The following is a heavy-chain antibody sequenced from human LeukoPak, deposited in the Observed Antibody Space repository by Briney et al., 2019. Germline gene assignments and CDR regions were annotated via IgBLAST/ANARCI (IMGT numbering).Heavy chain of an antibody. CDR2: IWYDGNNK. V-gene: IGHV3-33*01. CDR3: AAAYGEGWFDP. J-gene: IGHJ5*02. D-gene: IGHD4-17*01. CDR1: GFNLSTYG. Sequence: GGSLRLSCAATGFNLSTYGMHWVRQAPGKGLEWVADIWYDGNNKFYADSVKGRFTISRDNSKNTVHLQMYSLRDEDTAVYYCAAAYGEGWFDPWGQGTQVTVSS.